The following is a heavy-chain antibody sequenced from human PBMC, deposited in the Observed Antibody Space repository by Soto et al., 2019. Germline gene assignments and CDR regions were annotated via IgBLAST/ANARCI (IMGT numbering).Heavy chain of an antibody. CDR3: ARGEETHPLRWFDP. CDR1: GGTFSSYA. V-gene: IGHV1-69*01. Sequence: QVQLVQSGAEVKKPGSSVKVSCKASGGTFSSYAISWVRQAPGQGLAWLGGIIPIFGTAINAQKFQGRVTITADESTSTAYMELSSLRSEDTAVYYCARGEETHPLRWFDPWGQGTLVTVSS. CDR2: IIPIFGTA. J-gene: IGHJ5*02.